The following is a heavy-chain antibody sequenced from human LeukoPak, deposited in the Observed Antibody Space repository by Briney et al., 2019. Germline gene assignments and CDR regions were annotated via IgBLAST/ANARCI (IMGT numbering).Heavy chain of an antibody. J-gene: IGHJ4*02. V-gene: IGHV3-30*18. D-gene: IGHD3-16*01. CDR2: ISYDGSDI. CDR3: AKGLRGDLPTASDY. CDR1: GFTFSSYV. Sequence: GGSLRLSCAASGFTFSSYVMSWVRQAPGKGLEWVALISYDGSDIYYADSVKGRFTISRDNSKKTLYLQMNSLRDEDTAVYYCAKGLRGDLPTASDYWGQGTLVTVSS.